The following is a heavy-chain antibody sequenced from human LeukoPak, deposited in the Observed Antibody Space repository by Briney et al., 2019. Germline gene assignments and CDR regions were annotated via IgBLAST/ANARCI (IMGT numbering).Heavy chain of an antibody. D-gene: IGHD3-22*01. CDR2: VDTDGTNT. V-gene: IGHV3-74*01. CDR3: VRLSLSSGYFD. CDR1: GFTFSEYW. J-gene: IGHJ4*02. Sequence: PGGSLRLSCGASGFTFSEYWMLWVRQAPGMGLEGVSHVDTDGTNTNYADSVKGRFTISRDNAKNTAYLQMSALRAEDTAVYYCVRLSLSSGYFDWGQGSLVTVSS.